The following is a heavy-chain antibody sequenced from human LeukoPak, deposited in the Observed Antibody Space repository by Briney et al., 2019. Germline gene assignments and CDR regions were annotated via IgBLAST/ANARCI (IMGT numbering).Heavy chain of an antibody. J-gene: IGHJ5*02. CDR3: AGGKQQLVGRWFDP. CDR1: GYTFTNYA. V-gene: IGHV7-4-1*02. Sequence: ASVKVSCKASGYTFTNYAMNWVRQAPGQGLEWMGWINTNTGNPTYAQGFTGRFVFSLDTSVSTAYLQISSLKAEDTAVYYCAGGKQQLVGRWFDPWGQGTLVTASS. D-gene: IGHD6-13*01. CDR2: INTNTGNP.